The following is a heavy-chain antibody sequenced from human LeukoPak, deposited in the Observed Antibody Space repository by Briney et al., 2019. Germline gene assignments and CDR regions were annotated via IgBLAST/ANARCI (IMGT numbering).Heavy chain of an antibody. V-gene: IGHV3-21*04. Sequence: GSLRLSCAASGFTFTRFNMNWVRQAPGEGLELVSSITTSGTYIYYADSVKGRFTISRDNAKNSLYLQMNSLRAEDTAVYYCARDKGYSDGGWFDPWGQGILVTVST. CDR2: ITTSGTYI. J-gene: IGHJ5*02. D-gene: IGHD5-24*01. CDR3: ARDKGYSDGGWFDP. CDR1: GFTFTRFN.